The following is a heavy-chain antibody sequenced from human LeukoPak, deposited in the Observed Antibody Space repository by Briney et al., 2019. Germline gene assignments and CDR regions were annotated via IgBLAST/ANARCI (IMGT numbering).Heavy chain of an antibody. V-gene: IGHV3-7*01. J-gene: IGHJ4*02. CDR1: GFTLSNHW. CDR2: ISPDGIDK. CDR3: VRGSDS. Sequence: PGGSLRLSCAASGFTLSNHWMNWVRQAPGKGLEWVANISPDGIDKYYVDSVRGRFTISRDNAKNSLYLQMSSLRAEDTAVYYCVRGSDSWGQGTLVTVSS.